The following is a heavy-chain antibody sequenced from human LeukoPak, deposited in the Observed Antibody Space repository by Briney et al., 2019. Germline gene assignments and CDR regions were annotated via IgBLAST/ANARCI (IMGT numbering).Heavy chain of an antibody. V-gene: IGHV3-23*03. J-gene: IGHJ4*02. CDR3: ARRPGN. CDR2: IYSGGAI. D-gene: IGHD1-14*01. Sequence: GGSLRLSYAASGFTFSSYAMSWVRQAPGKGLEWVSLIYSGGAIRYADSVKGRFTISRDSSKNTLFLQMNDLTVEDTARYYCARRPGNWGQGILVTVSS. CDR1: GFTFSSYA.